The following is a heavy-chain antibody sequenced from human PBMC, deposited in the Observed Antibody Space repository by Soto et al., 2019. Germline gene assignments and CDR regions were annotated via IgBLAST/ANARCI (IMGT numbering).Heavy chain of an antibody. CDR2: IYYGGSV. Sequence: SETLSLTCSVSGDSVSSGGYYWSWIRQPPGKGLEWIAYIYYGGSVNYNPSLKSRVTISVETSRDQFSLKLTSVAAADTAVYYCARWGGRDGYKFVYWGQGTLVTVSS. CDR1: GDSVSSGGYY. CDR3: ARWGGRDGYKFVY. V-gene: IGHV4-61*08. J-gene: IGHJ4*02. D-gene: IGHD3-16*01.